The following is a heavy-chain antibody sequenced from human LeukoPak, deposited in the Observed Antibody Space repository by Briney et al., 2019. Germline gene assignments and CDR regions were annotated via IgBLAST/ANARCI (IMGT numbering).Heavy chain of an antibody. J-gene: IGHJ4*02. CDR1: GFTFSSYA. D-gene: IGHD3-10*01. CDR2: ISGSGGST. V-gene: IGHV3-23*01. Sequence: PGGSLRLSCAAFGFTFSSYAMSWVRQAPGKGLEWVSAISGSGGSTYYADSAKGRFTISRDNSKNTLYLQMNSLRAEDTAVYYCANLIITMVRGVSPPLWGQGTLVTVSS. CDR3: ANLIITMVRGVSPPL.